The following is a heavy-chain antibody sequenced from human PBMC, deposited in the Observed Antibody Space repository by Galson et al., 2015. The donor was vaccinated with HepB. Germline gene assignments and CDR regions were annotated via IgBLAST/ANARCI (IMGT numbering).Heavy chain of an antibody. CDR1: GYSFTSYW. CDR3: ARRRSSSPVIAIVDWFDP. Sequence: QSGAEVKKPGESLKISCKGSGYSFTSYWIGWVRQMPGKGLEWMGTIYPGDSDTRYSPSFQGQVNISADKSISSAYLQWSSLKASDTAMYYCARRRSSSPVIAIVDWFDPWGQGTLVTVSS. CDR2: IYPGDSDT. J-gene: IGHJ5*02. V-gene: IGHV5-51*01. D-gene: IGHD2-21*01.